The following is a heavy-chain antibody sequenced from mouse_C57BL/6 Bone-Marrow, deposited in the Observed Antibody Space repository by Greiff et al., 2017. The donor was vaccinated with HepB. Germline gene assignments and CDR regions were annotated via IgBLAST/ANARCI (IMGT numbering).Heavy chain of an antibody. CDR1: GFTFSSYG. CDR2: ISSGGSYT. CDR3: ARHYCDSSY. D-gene: IGHD1-1*01. V-gene: IGHV5-6*01. Sequence: EVKLVESGGDLVKPGGSLKLSCAASGFTFSSYGMSWVRQTPDKRLEWVATISSGGSYTYYPDSVKGRFTISRDNAKNTLYLQMSSLKSEDTAMYYCARHYCDSSYWGQGTTLTVSS. J-gene: IGHJ2*01.